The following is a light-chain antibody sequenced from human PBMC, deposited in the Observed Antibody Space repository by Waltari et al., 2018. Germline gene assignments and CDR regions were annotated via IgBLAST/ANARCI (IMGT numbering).Light chain of an antibody. V-gene: IGLV2-8*01. CDR2: EVR. Sequence: QSALTQPPSASGSPGQSVSISCTGTRSDIGAYNYVSWYQPHPGKAPKLIIYEVRQRPSGVPDRFSGSKSGHTASLTVSGLQAEDEGDYYCTAYTDNTNRYVFGSGTKVTVL. CDR1: RSDIGAYNY. J-gene: IGLJ1*01. CDR3: TAYTDNTNRYV.